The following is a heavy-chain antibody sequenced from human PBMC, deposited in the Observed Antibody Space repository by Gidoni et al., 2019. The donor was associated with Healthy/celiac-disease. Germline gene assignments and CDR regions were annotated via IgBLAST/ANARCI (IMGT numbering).Heavy chain of an antibody. CDR3: AKDDYRYCSGGSCYSSDY. CDR1: GFTFSSYG. V-gene: IGHV3-30*18. CDR2: ISYDGSNK. D-gene: IGHD2-15*01. Sequence: QVQLVESGGGGVQPGRSRRRSCAASGFTFSSYGMHWVRQAPGKGLEWVSVISYDGSNKYYAASLKGRFTISRDNSKNTLYLQMNSLRAEDTAVYYCAKDDYRYCSGGSCYSSDYWGQGTLVTVSS. J-gene: IGHJ4*02.